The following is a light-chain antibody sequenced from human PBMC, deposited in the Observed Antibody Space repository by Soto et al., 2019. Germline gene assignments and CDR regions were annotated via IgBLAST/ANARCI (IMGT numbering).Light chain of an antibody. CDR3: SSYTSSSTSDV. V-gene: IGLV2-14*01. J-gene: IGLJ2*01. CDR2: DVS. CDR1: SSDVGGYNY. Sequence: QSALTQPASVSGSPGQSITISCTGTSSDVGGYNYVSWYQQHPGKAPKLMIYDVSNRPSGVSNRFSGSKSGNTASLTISGLQAEDEADYYCSSYTSSSTSDVFVGGTKLTVL.